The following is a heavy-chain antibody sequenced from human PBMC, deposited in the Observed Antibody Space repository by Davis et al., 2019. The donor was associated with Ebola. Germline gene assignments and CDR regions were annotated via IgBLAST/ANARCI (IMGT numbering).Heavy chain of an antibody. CDR1: GFTFSGHW. J-gene: IGHJ4*02. D-gene: IGHD3-22*01. V-gene: IGHV3-30*02. Sequence: GESLKISCAASGFTFSGHWMTWVRQAAGKGLEWVAVIWYDGSNKYYADSVKGRFTISRDNSKNTLYLQMNSLRAEDTAVYYCAKDSYDSSGYYHFDYWGQGTLVTVSS. CDR3: AKDSYDSSGYYHFDY. CDR2: IWYDGSNK.